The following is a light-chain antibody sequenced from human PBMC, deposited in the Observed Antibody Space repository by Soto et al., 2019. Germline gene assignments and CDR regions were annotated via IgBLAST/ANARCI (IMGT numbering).Light chain of an antibody. CDR1: QTIGTW. V-gene: IGKV1-5*03. Sequence: DIQMTQSPSTLSASVGDRVTITCRASQTIGTWLAWYQQKPGKAPKLLISRTSTLESGVPSRFSGSGSGTEFTLTISSLQPDDFATYHCQQYNGFPGTFGQGTKVE. J-gene: IGKJ1*01. CDR3: QQYNGFPGT. CDR2: RTS.